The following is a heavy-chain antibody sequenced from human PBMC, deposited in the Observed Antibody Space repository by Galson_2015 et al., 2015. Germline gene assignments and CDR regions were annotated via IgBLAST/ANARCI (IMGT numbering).Heavy chain of an antibody. CDR1: GFTVSSNY. J-gene: IGHJ4*02. D-gene: IGHD3-10*01. CDR3: ARGSNYLDY. Sequence: LRLSCAASGFTVSSNYINWVRQAPGKGLEWVSVIYTGGSTFYADSVKGRFTISSDNSKNTVYLQTNSLRAEDTAVYYCARGSNYLDYWGQGTLVTVSA. CDR2: IYTGGST. V-gene: IGHV3-53*01.